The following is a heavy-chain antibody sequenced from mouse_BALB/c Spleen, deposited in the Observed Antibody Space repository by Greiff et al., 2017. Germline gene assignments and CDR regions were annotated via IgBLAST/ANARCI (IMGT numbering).Heavy chain of an antibody. J-gene: IGHJ3*01. V-gene: IGHV5-6-5*01. CDR1: GFTFSSYA. CDR3: ARAKYGNSAWFAY. D-gene: IGHD2-10*02. CDR2: ISSGGST. Sequence: EVKLMESGGGLVKPGGSLKLSCAASGFTFSSYAMSWVRQTPEKRLEWVASISSGGSTYYPDRVKGRFTISRDNARNILYLQMSSLRSEDTAMYYCARAKYGNSAWFAYWGQGTLVTVSA.